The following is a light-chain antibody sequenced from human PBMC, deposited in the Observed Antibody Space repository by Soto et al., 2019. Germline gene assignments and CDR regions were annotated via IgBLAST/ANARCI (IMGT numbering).Light chain of an antibody. J-gene: IGKJ1*01. Sequence: DIQMTQSPSSLSSSVGDRVTITCRATQTIDTRLAWYQRKPGEAPKLLIYDASSLENGVPSRFSGSGSGTEFTLTISNLQPDDFASYYCQQYNSYWTFGQGTKVDIK. CDR3: QQYNSYWT. V-gene: IGKV1-5*01. CDR2: DAS. CDR1: QTIDTR.